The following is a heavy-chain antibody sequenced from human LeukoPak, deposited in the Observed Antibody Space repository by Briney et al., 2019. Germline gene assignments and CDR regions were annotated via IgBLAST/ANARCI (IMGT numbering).Heavy chain of an antibody. V-gene: IGHV3-23*01. Sequence: GGSLRLSCAASGFTFSSYAMSWVRQAPGKGLEWVSAISGSGGSTYYADSVKGRFTISRDNSKNTLYLQMNSLRAEDTAVYYCAKTRPLDSSSWSHGDYWGQGTLVTVSS. CDR3: AKTRPLDSSSWSHGDY. J-gene: IGHJ4*02. CDR2: ISGSGGST. CDR1: GFTFSSYA. D-gene: IGHD6-13*01.